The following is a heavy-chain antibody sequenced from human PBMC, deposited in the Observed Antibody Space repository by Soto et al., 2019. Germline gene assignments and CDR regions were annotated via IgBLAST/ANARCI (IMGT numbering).Heavy chain of an antibody. CDR2: ISSTINYI. CDR1: GFTFTRYS. J-gene: IGHJ4*02. CDR3: ARESEDLTSNFDY. V-gene: IGHV3-21*06. Sequence: EVQLVESGGGLVKPGGSLRLSCAASGFTFTRYSMNWVRQAPGKGLEWVSSISSTINYIYYGDSMKGRFTISRDNAKNSLYLEMNSLRAEDTAVYYCARESEDLTSNFDYWGQGTLVTVSS.